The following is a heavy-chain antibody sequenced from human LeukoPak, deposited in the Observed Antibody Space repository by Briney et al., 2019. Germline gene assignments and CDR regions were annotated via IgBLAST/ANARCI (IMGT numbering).Heavy chain of an antibody. CDR1: GYIFKDYY. CDR2: INPKNGDT. D-gene: IGHD2-15*01. J-gene: IGHJ4*02. Sequence: ASVKVSCKASGYIFKDYYIHWMRQAPGQGLEWMGWINPKNGDTNYAQKFQGRVTMTRDTSISTVYMELNRLTSDDTALYYCARVGYCSGDRCYLHFDYWGQGTLVTVSP. CDR3: ARVGYCSGDRCYLHFDY. V-gene: IGHV1-2*02.